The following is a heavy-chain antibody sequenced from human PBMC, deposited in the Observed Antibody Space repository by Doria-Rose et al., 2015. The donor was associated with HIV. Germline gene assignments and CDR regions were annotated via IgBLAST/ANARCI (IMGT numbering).Heavy chain of an antibody. J-gene: IGHJ4*02. CDR3: ARIKSSRWYHKYYFDF. CDR2: SYADDER. D-gene: IGHD6-13*01. Sequence: SGPVLVKPTETLTLTCTVSGVSLSSPGMGVSWIRQHPGKALAWLANSYADDERSYNTSLKIRLTISRGTSKSQVVLTMTDMDPVDTATYYCARIKSSRWYHKYYFDFWGQGTLVIVSA. CDR1: GVSLSSPGMG. V-gene: IGHV2-26*01.